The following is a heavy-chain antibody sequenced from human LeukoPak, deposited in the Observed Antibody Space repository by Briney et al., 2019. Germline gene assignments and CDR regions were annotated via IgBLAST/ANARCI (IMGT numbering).Heavy chain of an antibody. CDR2: IYYSGGT. CDR3: ARVMDAFDV. V-gene: IGHV4-59*01. CDR1: GGSIDSTNY. Sequence: SETLCLTCGVSGGSIDSTNYWSWVRQAPGKGLEWIGYIYYSGGTNYNPSLKSRVSISLDTSKNQFSLKLSSATAADTAVYYCARVMDAFDVWGRGTMVTVSS. J-gene: IGHJ3*01. D-gene: IGHD3-10*01.